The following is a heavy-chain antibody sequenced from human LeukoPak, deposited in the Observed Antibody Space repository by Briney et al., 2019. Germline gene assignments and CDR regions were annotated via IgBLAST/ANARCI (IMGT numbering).Heavy chain of an antibody. J-gene: IGHJ4*02. CDR3: ARDVWARSIADLRGFDY. D-gene: IGHD6-6*01. CDR2: ISAYNGNT. Sequence: GASVKVSCKASGYTFTSYGISWVRQAPGQGLEWMGWISAYNGNTNYAQKLQGRDTMTTDTSTSTAYMELRSLRSDDTAVYYCARDVWARSIADLRGFDYWGQGTLVTVSS. CDR1: GYTFTSYG. V-gene: IGHV1-18*01.